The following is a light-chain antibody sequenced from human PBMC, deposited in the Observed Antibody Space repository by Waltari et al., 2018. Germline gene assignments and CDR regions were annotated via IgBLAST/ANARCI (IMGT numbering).Light chain of an antibody. V-gene: IGKV3-15*01. CDR3: QQYDNWPLT. CDR2: DAS. CDR1: QRIKNN. J-gene: IGKJ5*01. Sequence: ETVMTQSPATLSGYPGERATLPCRASQRIKNNLAWYQQKGGQAPRLLLFDASTRATGISARFSGSGYGTEFTLTISSLQSEDFAVYYCQQYDNWPLTFGQGTRLDIK.